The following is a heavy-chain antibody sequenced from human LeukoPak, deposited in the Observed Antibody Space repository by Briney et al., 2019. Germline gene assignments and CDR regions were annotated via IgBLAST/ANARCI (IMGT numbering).Heavy chain of an antibody. J-gene: IGHJ4*02. Sequence: GGSLRLSCAASGFTFSSYSMNWVRQAPGKGLEWVSYISSSSSTIYYADSVKGRFTISRDNAKNSLYLQMNSLRAEDTAVYYCARAGSSSWTDYWGQGTLVTVSS. V-gene: IGHV3-48*04. CDR2: ISSSSSTI. D-gene: IGHD6-13*01. CDR1: GFTFSSYS. CDR3: ARAGSSSWTDY.